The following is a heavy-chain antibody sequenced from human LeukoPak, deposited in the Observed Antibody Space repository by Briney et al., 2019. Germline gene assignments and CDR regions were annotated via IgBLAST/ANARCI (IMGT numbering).Heavy chain of an antibody. J-gene: IGHJ3*02. CDR2: ISWNSGSI. Sequence: GGSLRLSCAASGFTFDDYAMHWVRQAPGKGLGWVSGISWNSGSIGYADSVKGRFTISRDNAKNSLYLQMNSLRAEDTALYYCAKDPTPYGSGAFDIWGQGTMVTVSS. CDR3: AKDPTPYGSGAFDI. D-gene: IGHD3-10*01. V-gene: IGHV3-9*01. CDR1: GFTFDDYA.